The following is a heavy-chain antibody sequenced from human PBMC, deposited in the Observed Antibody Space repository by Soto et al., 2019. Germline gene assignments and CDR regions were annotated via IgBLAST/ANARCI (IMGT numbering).Heavy chain of an antibody. CDR2: INHSGSS. V-gene: IGHV4-34*01. CDR3: GRMAGPWYFAL. CDR1: GGSFSGFY. J-gene: IGHJ2*01. Sequence: QVQLQQWGAGLLKPSETLSLTCAVHGGSFSGFYWTWIRQPPGKGLEWIGEINHSGSSNYNPPPEGRVTMSLDTSRDPFSLSLNSVTAGHTAVYYWGRMAGPWYFALWGRGPLVTASS.